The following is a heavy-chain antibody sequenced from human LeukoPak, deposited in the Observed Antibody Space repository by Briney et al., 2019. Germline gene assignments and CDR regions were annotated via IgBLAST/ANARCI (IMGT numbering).Heavy chain of an antibody. V-gene: IGHV3-21*04. CDR2: ISWNSGSI. D-gene: IGHD3-3*01. J-gene: IGHJ4*02. CDR1: GFTFSSYS. Sequence: GGSLRLSCAASGFTFSSYSMNWVRQAPGKGLEWVSGISWNSGSIDYADSVKGRFTISRDNAKNSLYLQMNSLRVEDTAVFYCARDQYDTWSRRGNFDSWGQGTLVIVSS. CDR3: ARDQYDTWSRRGNFDS.